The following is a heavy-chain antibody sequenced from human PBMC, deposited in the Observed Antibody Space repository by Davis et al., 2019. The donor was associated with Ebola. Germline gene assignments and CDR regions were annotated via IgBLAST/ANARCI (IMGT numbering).Heavy chain of an antibody. CDR3: ARDHPLNGGAVDY. Sequence: GGSLRLSCAASGFTFRSYAMTWVRQAPGKGLEWVSEISGSGGSTNYADSVKGRFTISRDNSKNTLYLQMNSLRDEDTAVYYCARDHPLNGGAVDYWGQGTLVTVSS. CDR1: GFTFRSYA. D-gene: IGHD6-19*01. J-gene: IGHJ4*02. V-gene: IGHV3-23*01. CDR2: ISGSGGST.